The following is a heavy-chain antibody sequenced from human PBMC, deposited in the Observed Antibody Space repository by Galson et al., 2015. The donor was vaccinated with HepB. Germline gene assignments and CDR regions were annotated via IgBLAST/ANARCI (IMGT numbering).Heavy chain of an antibody. D-gene: IGHD6-13*01. J-gene: IGHJ2*01. CDR1: GFTFGDYA. V-gene: IGHV3-49*03. Sequence: SLRLSCAASGFTFGDYAMSWFRQAPGKGLEWVGFIRSKAYGGTTEYAASVKGRFTISRDDSKSIAYLQMNSLKTEDTAVYYCTRVPPGYSSSPFYWYFDLWGRGTLVTVSS. CDR2: IRSKAYGGTT. CDR3: TRVPPGYSSSPFYWYFDL.